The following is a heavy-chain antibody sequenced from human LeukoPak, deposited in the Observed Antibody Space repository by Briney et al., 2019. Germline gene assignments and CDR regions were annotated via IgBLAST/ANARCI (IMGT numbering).Heavy chain of an antibody. J-gene: IGHJ4*02. CDR3: ASNLHEAVWFGESLHFDY. CDR1: SGSISTSNYY. D-gene: IGHD3-10*01. CDR2: IFYSGST. Sequence: PSETLSLTCTVSSGSISTSNYYWGWVRQPPGKALEWIGNIFYSGSTYYSPSLKSRVTISLDTSRNQFSLKLSSVTAADTAVYYCASNLHEAVWFGESLHFDYWGQGTLVTVSS. V-gene: IGHV4-39*07.